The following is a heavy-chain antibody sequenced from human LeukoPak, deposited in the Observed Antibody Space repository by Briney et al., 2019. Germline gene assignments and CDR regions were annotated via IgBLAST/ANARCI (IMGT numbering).Heavy chain of an antibody. Sequence: GGSLRLSCAASGFTFSSYGMHWVRQAPGKGLEWVAVIWYDGSNKYYADSVKGRFTISRDNSKNTLYLQMNSLRAEDTAVYCCARGDYYGSGSQGYWGQGTLVTVSS. CDR3: ARGDYYGSGSQGY. CDR1: GFTFSSYG. CDR2: IWYDGSNK. V-gene: IGHV3-33*01. D-gene: IGHD3-10*01. J-gene: IGHJ4*02.